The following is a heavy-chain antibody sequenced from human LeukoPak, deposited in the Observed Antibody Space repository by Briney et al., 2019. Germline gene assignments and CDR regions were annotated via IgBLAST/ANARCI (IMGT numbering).Heavy chain of an antibody. V-gene: IGHV3-23*01. CDR1: GFTFSSYW. J-gene: IGHJ3*02. CDR3: AKALTGTKAFDI. Sequence: GGSLRLSCAASGFTFSSYWMTWVRQAPGKGLEWVSHISSSGGSTYYAGTVKGRFTISRDNSKNTLYLQMNSLRAEDTAVYYCAKALTGTKAFDIWGQGTMVTVSS. D-gene: IGHD1-20*01. CDR2: ISSSGGST.